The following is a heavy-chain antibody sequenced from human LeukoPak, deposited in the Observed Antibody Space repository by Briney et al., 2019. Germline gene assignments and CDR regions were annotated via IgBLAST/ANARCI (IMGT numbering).Heavy chain of an antibody. Sequence: GGSLRLSCAASGFTFSSYWMSWVRQAPGKGLEWVANIKQDGSEKYYVDSVKGRFTISRDNAKNSLYLQMNSLRAEDTAVYYCASGYAPDAFDIWGQGTMVTVSS. V-gene: IGHV3-7*02. CDR2: IKQDGSEK. J-gene: IGHJ3*02. D-gene: IGHD5-12*01. CDR3: ASGYAPDAFDI. CDR1: GFTFSSYW.